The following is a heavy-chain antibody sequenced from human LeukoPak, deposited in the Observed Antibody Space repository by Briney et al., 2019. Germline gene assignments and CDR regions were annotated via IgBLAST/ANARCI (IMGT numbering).Heavy chain of an antibody. CDR1: GYDFTTYW. CDR2: IYPGDSDT. CDR3: ARHGFSTTMVVGGWFDP. V-gene: IGHV5-51*01. D-gene: IGHD5-18*01. Sequence: GESLKISCKGSGYDFTTYWIGWVRQMPGKGLEWMAMIYPGDSDTRYNPSFQGQVTISADKSINTAYLQWSSLKASDTAMYYCARHGFSTTMVVGGWFDPWGQGTPVTVSS. J-gene: IGHJ5*02.